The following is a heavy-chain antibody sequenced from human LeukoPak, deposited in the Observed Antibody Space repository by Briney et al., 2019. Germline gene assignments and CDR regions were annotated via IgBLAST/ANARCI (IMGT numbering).Heavy chain of an antibody. CDR2: MNPNSGNT. CDR1: GYTFTSYD. CDR3: ARTNLYCSSTSCYSHYAYGMDV. V-gene: IGHV1-8*01. J-gene: IGHJ6*02. D-gene: IGHD2-2*01. Sequence: GASVKVSCKASGYTFTSYDINWVRQATRQGLEWMGWMNPNSGNTGYAQKFQGRVTMIRNTSISTAYMELSSLRSEDTAVYYCARTNLYCSSTSCYSHYAYGMDVWGQGTTVTVSS.